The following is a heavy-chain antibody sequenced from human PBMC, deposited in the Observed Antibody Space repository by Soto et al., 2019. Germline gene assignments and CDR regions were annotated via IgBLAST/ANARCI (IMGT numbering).Heavy chain of an antibody. D-gene: IGHD3-22*01. CDR3: AREGYYDSSGYIRGFDY. J-gene: IGHJ4*02. Sequence: GASVKVSCKASGYTFTSYAMNWVRQAPGQGLEWMGWINTNTGNPTYAQGFTRRFVFSLDTSVSTAYLQICSLKAEDTAVYYCAREGYYDSSGYIRGFDYWGQGTLVTVSS. CDR1: GYTFTSYA. CDR2: INTNTGNP. V-gene: IGHV7-4-1*01.